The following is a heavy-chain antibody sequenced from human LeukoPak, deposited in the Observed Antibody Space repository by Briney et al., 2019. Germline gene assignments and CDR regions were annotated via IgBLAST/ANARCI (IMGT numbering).Heavy chain of an antibody. J-gene: IGHJ5*02. D-gene: IGHD2-2*01. V-gene: IGHV4-59*08. CDR2: IYSGGRT. Sequence: SETLSLTCTVSGDSVTSYYWSWIRQSPGKGLEWIGYIYSGGRTIYNPSLKSRLTISSDTSKSQFSLKLSSVTAADTAVYYCARGYCSTTSCPYIWFDPWGQGTLVTVSS. CDR3: ARGYCSTTSCPYIWFDP. CDR1: GDSVTSYY.